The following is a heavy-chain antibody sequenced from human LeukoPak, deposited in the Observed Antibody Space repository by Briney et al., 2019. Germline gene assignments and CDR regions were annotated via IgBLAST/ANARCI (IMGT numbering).Heavy chain of an antibody. J-gene: IGHJ4*02. Sequence: PGGSLTLSCAACGCTLSSFAMPGVGQAPGGGLEGVSAISDSGRNRYYADSVQGRFTISRDNSKYSLYLQMSIMRVEDAAVYYCARSIAATSRRGDLNYWAQGTRVTVSA. V-gene: IGHV3-23*01. CDR2: ISDSGRNR. CDR3: ARSIAATSRRGDLNY. CDR1: GCTLSSFA. D-gene: IGHD6-13*01.